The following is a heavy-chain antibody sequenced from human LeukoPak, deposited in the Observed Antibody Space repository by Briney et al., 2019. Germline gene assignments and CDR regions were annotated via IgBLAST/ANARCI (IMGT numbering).Heavy chain of an antibody. Sequence: GAPVKVSCKASGYTFTSYGISWVRQAPGQGLEWMGWISAYNGNTNYAQKLQGRVTMTTDTSTSTAYMELRSLRSDDTAVYYCARDPGSTVVTEYYFDYWGQGTLVTVSS. CDR3: ARDPGSTVVTEYYFDY. J-gene: IGHJ4*02. CDR2: ISAYNGNT. CDR1: GYTFTSYG. V-gene: IGHV1-18*01. D-gene: IGHD4-23*01.